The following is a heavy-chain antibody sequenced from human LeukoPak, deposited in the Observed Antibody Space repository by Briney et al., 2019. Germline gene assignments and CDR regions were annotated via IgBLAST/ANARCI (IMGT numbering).Heavy chain of an antibody. V-gene: IGHV4-38-2*01. Sequence: SETLSLTCAVSGYSISSSNWWGWIRQPPGKGLEWIGSIYYSGSTYYNPSLKSRVTISVDTSKNQFSLKLSSVTAADTAVYYCARQGYSGYDSEGSFDYWGQGTLVTVSS. J-gene: IGHJ4*02. CDR2: IYYSGST. CDR1: GYSISSSNW. CDR3: ARQGYSGYDSEGSFDY. D-gene: IGHD5-12*01.